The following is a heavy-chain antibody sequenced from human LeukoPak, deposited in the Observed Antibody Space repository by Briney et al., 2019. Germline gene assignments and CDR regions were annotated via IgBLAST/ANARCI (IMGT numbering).Heavy chain of an antibody. J-gene: IGHJ4*02. CDR1: GYTFTSYG. Sequence: GASVKVSCKASGYTFTSYGISWVRQAPGQRLEWMGWISAYNGNTNYAQKLQGRVTMTTDTSTSTAYMELRSLRSDDTAVYYCARARTMSQLYYFDYWGQGTLVTVSS. D-gene: IGHD3-22*01. V-gene: IGHV1-18*01. CDR3: ARARTMSQLYYFDY. CDR2: ISAYNGNT.